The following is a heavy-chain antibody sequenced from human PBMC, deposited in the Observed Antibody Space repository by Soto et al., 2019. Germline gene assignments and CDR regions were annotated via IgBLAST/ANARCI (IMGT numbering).Heavy chain of an antibody. CDR3: ARDVADSSGYFFDY. CDR2: ISYDGSNK. D-gene: IGHD3-22*01. J-gene: IGHJ4*02. Sequence: GGSLRLSCAASGLTFSSYAMHWVRQAPGKGLEWVAVISYDGSNKYYADSVKGRFTISRDNSKNTLYLQMNSLRAEDTAVYYCARDVADSSGYFFDYWGQGTLVTVSS. CDR1: GLTFSSYA. V-gene: IGHV3-30-3*01.